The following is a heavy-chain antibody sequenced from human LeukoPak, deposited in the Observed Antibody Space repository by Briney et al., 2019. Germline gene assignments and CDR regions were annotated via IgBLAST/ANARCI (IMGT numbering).Heavy chain of an antibody. CDR1: GGSISSYY. Sequence: SETLSLTCTVSGGSISSYYWSWIRQPPGKGLEWIGYIYYSGGTNYNPSLKSRVTISVDTSKNQFSLKLSSVTAADTAVYYCAREQTWLELRGFDPWGQGTLVTVSS. V-gene: IGHV4-59*01. CDR2: IYYSGGT. CDR3: AREQTWLELRGFDP. D-gene: IGHD1-7*01. J-gene: IGHJ5*02.